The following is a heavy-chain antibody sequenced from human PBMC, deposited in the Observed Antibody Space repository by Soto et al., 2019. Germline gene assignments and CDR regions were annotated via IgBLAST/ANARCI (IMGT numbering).Heavy chain of an antibody. CDR3: ERVLWIQLWYFDP. V-gene: IGHV4-31*03. CDR1: GGCISSGGYY. Sequence: TLSLTCTVSGGCISSGGYYWSWIRQHPGRGLEWIGYIYYSGSTYYNPSLKSRVTISVDTSKNQFSLELSSVTAADTAVYYCERVLWIQLWYFDPWGQGTLVTVSS. CDR2: IYYSGST. J-gene: IGHJ5*02. D-gene: IGHD5-18*01.